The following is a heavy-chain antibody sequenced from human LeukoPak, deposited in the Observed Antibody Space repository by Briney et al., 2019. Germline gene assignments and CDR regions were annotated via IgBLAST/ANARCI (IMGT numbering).Heavy chain of an antibody. V-gene: IGHV3-7*04. CDR2: IKEDGGEQ. D-gene: IGHD6-6*01. J-gene: IGHJ4*02. Sequence: GGSLRLSCAASGFTFSTYWMTWVRQTSGKGLEWVANIKEDGGEQNYVDSVEGRFTISRDNTKNSLYLQMHSLRAEDTAVYYCARGYSSSSGFHFDYWGQGTLVTVSS. CDR1: GFTFSTYW. CDR3: ARGYSSSSGFHFDY.